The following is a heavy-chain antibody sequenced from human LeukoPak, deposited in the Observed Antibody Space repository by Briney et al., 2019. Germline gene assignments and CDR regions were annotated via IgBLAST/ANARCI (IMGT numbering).Heavy chain of an antibody. CDR3: ARGCITMIVVKNHAFDI. CDR2: IYYSGST. CDR1: GGSISSGGYY. Sequence: SETLSLTCTVSGGSISSGGYYWSWIRQHPGKGLEWIGYIYYSGSTYYSPSLKSRVTISVDTSKNQFSLKLSSVTAADTAVYYCARGCITMIVVKNHAFDIWGQGTMVTVSS. D-gene: IGHD3-22*01. J-gene: IGHJ3*02. V-gene: IGHV4-31*03.